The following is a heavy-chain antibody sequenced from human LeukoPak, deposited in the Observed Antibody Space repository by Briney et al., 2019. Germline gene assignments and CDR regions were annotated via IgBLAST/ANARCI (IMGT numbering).Heavy chain of an antibody. CDR2: IFGSGGSA. D-gene: IGHD2-15*01. Sequence: GGSLSLSCAPSGFTFGSYAMYWVRQAPGKGLEWVSGIFGSGGSAHYADSVKGRFTISRDNSKNTVYLQMDSLRVEDTAIYYCAKTTTGYSSGRYPAWPIDYWGQGTLVTVSS. CDR3: AKTTTGYSSGRYPAWPIDY. CDR1: GFTFGSYA. J-gene: IGHJ4*02. V-gene: IGHV3-23*01.